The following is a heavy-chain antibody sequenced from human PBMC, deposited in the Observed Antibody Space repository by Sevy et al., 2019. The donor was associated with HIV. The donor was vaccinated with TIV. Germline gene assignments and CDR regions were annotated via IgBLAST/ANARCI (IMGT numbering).Heavy chain of an antibody. CDR1: GFTFSSYA. J-gene: IGHJ6*02. Sequence: GGSLRLSCAASGFTFSSYAMSWVRQAPGKGLEWVSGLSGSGTRTYYADSVKGRFTISRDNSKNTLFLQMNSLRAEDTAVYYCANGGVMVVAATPYYGMDVWGQGTTVTVSS. V-gene: IGHV3-23*01. CDR3: ANGGVMVVAATPYYGMDV. CDR2: LSGSGTRT. D-gene: IGHD2-15*01.